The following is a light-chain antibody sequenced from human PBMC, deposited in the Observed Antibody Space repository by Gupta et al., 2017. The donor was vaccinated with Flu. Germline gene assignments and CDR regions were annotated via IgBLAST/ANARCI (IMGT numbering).Light chain of an antibody. CDR3: QQRSMWPLT. CDR2: DAS. V-gene: IGKV3-11*01. J-gene: IGKJ2*01. Sequence: EIVLPQSPATLSLSPGERATLSCRATQRISAYLAWYQQKPGQAPRLRIYDASNRATGVPGRFSGSGFGTDFTLTISGIEPEDFAVYFCQQRSMWPLTFGQGTRLEIK. CDR1: QRISAY.